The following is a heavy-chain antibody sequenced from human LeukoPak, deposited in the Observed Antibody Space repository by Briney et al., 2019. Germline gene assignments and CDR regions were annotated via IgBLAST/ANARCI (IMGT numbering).Heavy chain of an antibody. J-gene: IGHJ4*02. Sequence: GGSLRLSCAASGFTFSSYAMNWVRQAPGKGLEWVSSISGSGGNTYYADSVKRRFTISRDSSKNTLYLQMNRLRAEDTAVYYCAPKVVGSTPFDYWGQGTLVTVSS. D-gene: IGHD2-15*01. CDR3: APKVVGSTPFDY. V-gene: IGHV3-23*01. CDR1: GFTFSSYA. CDR2: ISGSGGNT.